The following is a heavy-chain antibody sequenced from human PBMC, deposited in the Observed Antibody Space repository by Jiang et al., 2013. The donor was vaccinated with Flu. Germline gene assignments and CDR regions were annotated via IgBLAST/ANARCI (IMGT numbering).Heavy chain of an antibody. Sequence: AASGFTFSSYSMNWVRQAPGKGLEWVSYISSSSSTIYYADSVKGRFTISRDNAKNSLYLQMNSLRDEDTAVYYCARDYYYYDSSGYPYYFDYWGQGTLVTVSS. D-gene: IGHD3-22*01. CDR1: GFTFSSYS. CDR2: ISSSSSTI. J-gene: IGHJ4*02. CDR3: ARDYYYYDSSGYPYYFDY. V-gene: IGHV3-48*02.